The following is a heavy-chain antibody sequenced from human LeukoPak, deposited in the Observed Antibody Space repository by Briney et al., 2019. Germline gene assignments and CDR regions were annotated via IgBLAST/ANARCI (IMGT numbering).Heavy chain of an antibody. CDR3: AREVDCSSTSCYAFIDY. V-gene: IGHV4-61*02. CDR2: IYTSGSI. CDR1: GGSISSGSYY. D-gene: IGHD2-2*01. Sequence: SETLSLTCTVSGGSISSGSYYWSWIRQPAGKGLEWIGRIYTSGSINYNPSLKSRVTISVDTSKNQFSLKLSSVTAADTAVYYCAREVDCSSTSCYAFIDYWGQGTLVTVSS. J-gene: IGHJ4*02.